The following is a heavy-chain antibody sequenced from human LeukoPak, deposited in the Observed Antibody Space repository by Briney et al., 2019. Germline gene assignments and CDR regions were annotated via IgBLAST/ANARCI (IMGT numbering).Heavy chain of an antibody. V-gene: IGHV5-51*01. CDR1: GYSFTSYW. J-gene: IGHJ4*02. Sequence: GESLKISCKGSGYSFTSYWIGWVRQMPGKGLEWMGIIHPSDFDTRYSPSFQGQVTISADNSITTAYLQWSSLKASDTAMYYCARHGPTMSRGESEYWGQGTLVTVSS. D-gene: IGHD3-10*01. CDR3: ARHGPTMSRGESEY. CDR2: IHPSDFDT.